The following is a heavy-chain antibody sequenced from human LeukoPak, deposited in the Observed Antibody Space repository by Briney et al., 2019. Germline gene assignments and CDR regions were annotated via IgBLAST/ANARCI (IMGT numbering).Heavy chain of an antibody. D-gene: IGHD3-10*01. CDR2: INPNSGGT. CDR1: GYTLTGYY. CDR3: ARVWAYYYYGSGSIVDDAFDI. V-gene: IGHV1-2*02. J-gene: IGHJ3*02. Sequence: ASVKLSCKASGYTLTGYYMHWVRQAPGQGLEWMGWINPNSGGTNYAQKFQGRVTMTRDTSISTAYMELSRLRSDYTAVYYCARVWAYYYYGSGSIVDDAFDIWGQGTMVTVSS.